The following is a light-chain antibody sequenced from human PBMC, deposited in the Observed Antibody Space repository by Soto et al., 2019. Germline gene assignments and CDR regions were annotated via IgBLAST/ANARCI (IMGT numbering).Light chain of an antibody. CDR2: DAS. CDR1: QSISSY. CDR3: QQHNSCSPFT. J-gene: IGKJ3*01. Sequence: LTQSPATLSLSQGERATITCRASQSISSYLAWYRQKPGQAPRLLIYDASNLDTGIPSRFSGSGSGTESTLTISSLQPEDSAAYYCQQHNSCSPFTFGRGTKVD. V-gene: IGKV3-11*01.